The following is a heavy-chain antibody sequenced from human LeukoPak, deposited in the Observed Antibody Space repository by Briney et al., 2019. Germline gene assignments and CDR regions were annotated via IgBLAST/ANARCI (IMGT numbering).Heavy chain of an antibody. D-gene: IGHD3-22*01. J-gene: IGHJ5*02. Sequence: PGGSLRLSCAASGFTFSNYWMHWVRQAPGKGLVWVSRINSDGINTSYADSVKGRFTISRDTAKNTLNLQMNSLRAEDTAVYYCARDLGQYYETSDNWFDPWGRGTLVTVSS. V-gene: IGHV3-74*01. CDR1: GFTFSNYW. CDR2: INSDGINT. CDR3: ARDLGQYYETSDNWFDP.